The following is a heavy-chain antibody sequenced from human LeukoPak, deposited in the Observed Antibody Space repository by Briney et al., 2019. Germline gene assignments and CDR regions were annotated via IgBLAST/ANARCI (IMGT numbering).Heavy chain of an antibody. V-gene: IGHV3-53*01. J-gene: IGHJ4*02. CDR1: GFTFSSHG. D-gene: IGHD3-22*01. Sequence: GGSLRLSCTASGFTFSSHGMSWVRQAPGKGLEWVSFIYSGGSTYYTDSVKGRFTISRDNSKNTLYLQMNSLRAEDTAVYYCARRAGDYSHPYDYWGQGILVTVSS. CDR2: IYSGGST. CDR3: ARRAGDYSHPYDY.